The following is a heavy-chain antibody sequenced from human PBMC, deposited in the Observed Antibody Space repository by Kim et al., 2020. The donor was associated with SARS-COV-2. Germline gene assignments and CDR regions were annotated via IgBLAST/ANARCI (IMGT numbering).Heavy chain of an antibody. D-gene: IGHD1-26*01. CDR2: ISYEGSTQ. V-gene: IGHV3-30*03. CDR1: GFTFSRHV. Sequence: GGSLRLSCAASGFTFSRHVMHWVRQAPGKGLEWVALISYEGSTQKYTDSVKGRFTVSRDNSKNTLFLQMNSLRPEDTAVYYCARNLVGDTDLGPWGQGTRVTVSS. CDR3: ARNLVGDTDLGP. J-gene: IGHJ5*02.